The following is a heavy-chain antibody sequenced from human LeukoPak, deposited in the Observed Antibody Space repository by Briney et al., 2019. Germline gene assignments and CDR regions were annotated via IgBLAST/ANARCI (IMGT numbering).Heavy chain of an antibody. CDR3: AKGVYGSGSYREYFEQ. Sequence: GGSLRLSCAASGFTFSSYWMHWVRQAPGKGLVWVSRINSDGSSTTYADSVKGRFTISRDTSKNTLDLQMNSLRVEDTAVYYCAKGVYGSGSYREYFEQWGQGTLVTVSS. CDR1: GFTFSSYW. V-gene: IGHV3-74*03. J-gene: IGHJ1*01. D-gene: IGHD3-10*01. CDR2: INSDGSST.